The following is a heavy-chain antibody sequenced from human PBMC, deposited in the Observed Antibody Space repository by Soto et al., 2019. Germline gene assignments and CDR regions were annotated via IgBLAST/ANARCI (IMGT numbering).Heavy chain of an antibody. J-gene: IGHJ5*02. Sequence: SETLSLTCTVSGGSISSYYWSWIRQPPGKGLEWIGYIYYSGSTNYNPSLKSRVTISVDTSKNQFSLKLSSVTAADTAVYYCARGDYDFWSGYSLGGYLYWFDPWGQGTLVTVSS. CDR2: IYYSGST. V-gene: IGHV4-59*01. D-gene: IGHD3-3*01. CDR1: GGSISSYY. CDR3: ARGDYDFWSGYSLGGYLYWFDP.